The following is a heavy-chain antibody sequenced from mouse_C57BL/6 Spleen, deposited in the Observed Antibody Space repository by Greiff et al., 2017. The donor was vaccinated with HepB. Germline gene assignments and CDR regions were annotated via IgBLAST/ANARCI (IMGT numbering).Heavy chain of an antibody. D-gene: IGHD1-1*01. V-gene: IGHV1-5*01. J-gene: IGHJ2*01. CDR1: GYTFTSYW. Sequence: EVQLQQSGTVLARPGASVKMSCKTSGYTFTSYWMHWVKQRPGQGLEWIGAIYPGNSDTSYNQKFKGKAKLTAVTSASTAYMELSSLTNEDSAVYYCTRNYYGSSDYFDYWGQGTTLTVSS. CDR3: TRNYYGSSDYFDY. CDR2: IYPGNSDT.